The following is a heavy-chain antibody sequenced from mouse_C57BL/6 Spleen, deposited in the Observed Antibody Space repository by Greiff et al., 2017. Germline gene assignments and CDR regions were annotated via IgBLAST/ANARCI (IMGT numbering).Heavy chain of an antibody. Sequence: EVKVVESGPGMVKPSQSLSLTCTVTGYSITSGYDWHWIRHFPGNKLEWMGYISYSGSTNYNPSLKSRISITHDTSKNHFFLKLNSVTTEDTATXYCAGTVLRYYAMDYWGQGTSVTVSS. V-gene: IGHV3-1*01. CDR1: GYSITSGYD. D-gene: IGHD1-1*01. CDR2: ISYSGST. J-gene: IGHJ4*01. CDR3: AGTVLRYYAMDY.